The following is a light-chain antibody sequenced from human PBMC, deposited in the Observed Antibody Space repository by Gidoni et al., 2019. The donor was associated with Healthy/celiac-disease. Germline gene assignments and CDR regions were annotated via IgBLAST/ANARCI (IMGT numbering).Light chain of an antibody. CDR3: SSYAGSNNLVV. V-gene: IGLV2-8*01. CDR2: ECS. J-gene: IGLJ2*01. Sequence: QSALTQPPSASGSPGQSVTISCTGTSRDVGGYNYVSWYPQNPGKAPKLMIYECSNRPSGVPDRFFGSKSGNTASLTVSGLQAEDEADYYCSSYAGSNNLVVFGGGTKLTVL. CDR1: SRDVGGYNY.